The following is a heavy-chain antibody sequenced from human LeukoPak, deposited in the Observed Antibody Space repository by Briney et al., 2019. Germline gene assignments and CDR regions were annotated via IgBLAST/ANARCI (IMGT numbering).Heavy chain of an antibody. CDR2: ISGSGGST. CDR3: AKDFCSGGSCYTTRSYYYYMDV. V-gene: IGHV3-23*01. D-gene: IGHD2-15*01. Sequence: GGSLRLSCAASGFTFSSYAMSWVRQAPGKGLEWVSAISGSGGSTYYADSVKGRFTISRDNSKNTLYLQMNSLRAEDTAVYYCAKDFCSGGSCYTTRSYYYYMDVWGKGTTVTISS. J-gene: IGHJ6*03. CDR1: GFTFSSYA.